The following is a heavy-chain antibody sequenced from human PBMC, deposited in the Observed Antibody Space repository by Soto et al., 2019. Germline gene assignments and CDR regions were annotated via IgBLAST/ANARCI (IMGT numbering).Heavy chain of an antibody. CDR3: ARDDYDSSGFYSDWFDP. CDR2: INYSGST. V-gene: IGHV4-59*01. Sequence: SETLSLTCTVSGPAIRDYSWSFIRQPPGKGLEWIAYINYSGSTNYNPSLRGRVTMSVDTSKNQRALRLTSVSAADTAVYYCARDDYDSSGFYSDWFDPWGQGTLVTVSS. D-gene: IGHD3-22*01. CDR1: GPAIRDYS. J-gene: IGHJ5*02.